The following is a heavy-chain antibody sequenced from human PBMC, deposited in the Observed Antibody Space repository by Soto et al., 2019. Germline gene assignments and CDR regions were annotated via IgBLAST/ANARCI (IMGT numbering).Heavy chain of an antibody. V-gene: IGHV1-18*01. J-gene: IGHJ4*02. CDR3: ARDGIAARPTPDY. CDR1: GYTFTSYG. Sequence: AAVKVSCKASGYTFTSYGINWVRQAPGQGLEWMGWISGYNGNTKYAQKFQGRVTMTTDTSTGTAYMELRSLRSDDTALYYCARDGIAARPTPDYWGQGTLVTVSS. CDR2: ISGYNGNT. D-gene: IGHD6-6*01.